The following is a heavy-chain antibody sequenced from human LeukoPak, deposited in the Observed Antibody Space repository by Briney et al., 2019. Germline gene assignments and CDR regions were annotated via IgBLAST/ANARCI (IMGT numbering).Heavy chain of an antibody. CDR2: INSDGSST. Sequence: PGGSLRLSCAASGFTFSSYWMHWVRQAPGKGLVWVSRINSDGSSTSYADSVKGRFTISRDNAKNALYLQMNSLRAEDTAVYYCARDNPSGSYRGDAFDIWGQGTMVTVSS. CDR1: GFTFSSYW. J-gene: IGHJ3*02. CDR3: ARDNPSGSYRGDAFDI. V-gene: IGHV3-74*01. D-gene: IGHD1-26*01.